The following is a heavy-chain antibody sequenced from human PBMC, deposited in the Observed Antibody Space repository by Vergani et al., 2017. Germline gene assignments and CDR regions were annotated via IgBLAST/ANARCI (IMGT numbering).Heavy chain of an antibody. Sequence: QVQLQESGPGLVKPSETLSLTCIVSGGSISSYYWSWIRQPPGKGLEWIGYIYYSGSTNYNPSLKSRVTISVDTSKNQFSLKLSSVTAADTAVYYCARSIGSSSWYGLDFDYWGQGTLVTVSS. D-gene: IGHD6-13*01. J-gene: IGHJ4*02. CDR1: GGSISSYY. V-gene: IGHV4-59*01. CDR2: IYYSGST. CDR3: ARSIGSSSWYGLDFDY.